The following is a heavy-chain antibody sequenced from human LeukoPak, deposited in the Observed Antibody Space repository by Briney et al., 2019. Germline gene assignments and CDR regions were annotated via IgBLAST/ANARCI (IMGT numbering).Heavy chain of an antibody. D-gene: IGHD3-9*01. CDR2: IYYSGST. Sequence: PSETLSLTCTVSGGSISSYYWSWIRQPPGKGLEWIGYIYYSGSTNYNPSLKSRVTISADTSENQFSLKLSSVTAADTAVYYCARTSPATPLLRYFDWSSSPMDIWGQGTTVTVSS. J-gene: IGHJ6*02. CDR3: ARTSPATPLLRYFDWSSSPMDI. CDR1: GGSISSYY. V-gene: IGHV4-59*01.